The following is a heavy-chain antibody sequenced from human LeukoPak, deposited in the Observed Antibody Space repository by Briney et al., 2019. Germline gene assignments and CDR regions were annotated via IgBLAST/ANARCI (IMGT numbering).Heavy chain of an antibody. V-gene: IGHV1-2*02. J-gene: IGHJ5*02. CDR3: ARVLLRTGIPEGFDP. CDR1: GHTFGDHY. D-gene: IGHD1-14*01. Sequence: ASVKVSCKASGHTFGDHYMHWVRQAPGQGLELMGWINPNSGGTKYAQRFQGRVTMTRDTSISTAYMELRRLRSDDTAVYYCARVLLRTGIPEGFDPWGQGTLVTVSS. CDR2: INPNSGGT.